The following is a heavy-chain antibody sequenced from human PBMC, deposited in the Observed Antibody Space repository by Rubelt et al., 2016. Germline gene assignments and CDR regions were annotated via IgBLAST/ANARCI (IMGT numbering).Heavy chain of an antibody. D-gene: IGHD2-15*01. J-gene: IGHJ6*02. CDR2: ISGSGGTT. V-gene: IGHV3-23*01. CDR3: AKSGGSYSYYYGMDV. Sequence: GKGLEWVSAISGSGGTTYYADSAKGRFTISRDNSKNTLYLQMNSLRAEDTAVYYCAKSGGSYSYYYGMDVWGQGTTVTVSS.